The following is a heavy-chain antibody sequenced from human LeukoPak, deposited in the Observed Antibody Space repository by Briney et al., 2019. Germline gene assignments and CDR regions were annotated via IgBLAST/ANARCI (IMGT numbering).Heavy chain of an antibody. D-gene: IGHD6-19*01. Sequence: SETLSLTCSVSGGSISSDIYFWGWIRQPPGKGLEWIGIIFYSGSTYYNPSLKSRVTISKDTSKSQFSLKVSAVTAADTAVYYCARAKYSSGGNWFDPWGQGALVTVSS. J-gene: IGHJ5*02. CDR3: ARAKYSSGGNWFDP. V-gene: IGHV4-39*07. CDR2: IFYSGST. CDR1: GGSISSDIYF.